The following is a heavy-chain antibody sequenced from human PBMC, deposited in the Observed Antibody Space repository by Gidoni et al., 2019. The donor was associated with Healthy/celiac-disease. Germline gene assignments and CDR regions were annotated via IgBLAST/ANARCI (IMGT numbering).Heavy chain of an antibody. CDR2: IWYDGSNK. Sequence: QVQLVESGGGVVQPGRSLRLSCAASGFTFSSYGMHWVRQAPGKGLEWVAVIWYDGSNKYYADSVKGRFTISRDNSKNTLYLQMNSLRAEDTAVYYCAEERGGWFDPWGQGTLVTVSS. J-gene: IGHJ5*02. D-gene: IGHD3-16*01. V-gene: IGHV3-33*06. CDR3: AEERGGWFDP. CDR1: GFTFSSYG.